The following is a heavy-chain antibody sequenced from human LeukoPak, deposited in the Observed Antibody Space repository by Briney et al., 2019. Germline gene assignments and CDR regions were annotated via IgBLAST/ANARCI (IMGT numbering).Heavy chain of an antibody. D-gene: IGHD3-3*01. CDR3: AKGTNYDFWSGYLDY. CDR2: ISWNSGSI. Sequence: GGSLRLSCAASGFTVSSNYMSWVRQAPGKGLEWVSGISWNSGSIGYADSVKGRFTISRDNAKNSLYLQMNSLRAEDMALYYCAKGTNYDFWSGYLDYWGQGTLVTVSS. V-gene: IGHV3-9*03. CDR1: GFTVSSNY. J-gene: IGHJ4*02.